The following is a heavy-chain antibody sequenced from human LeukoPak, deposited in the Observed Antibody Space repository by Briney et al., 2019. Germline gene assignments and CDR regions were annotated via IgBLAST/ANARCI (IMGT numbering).Heavy chain of an antibody. CDR3: ARDELGSFAFDI. D-gene: IGHD7-27*01. CDR1: GFTVSSNY. Sequence: GGSLRLSCAASGFTVSSNYMSWVRQAPGKGLEWVSVIYSGGNTYYADSLKGRFTISRDNSKNTLYLQMNSLRAEDTAVYCCARDELGSFAFDIWGQGTMVTVSS. J-gene: IGHJ3*02. V-gene: IGHV3-53*01. CDR2: IYSGGNT.